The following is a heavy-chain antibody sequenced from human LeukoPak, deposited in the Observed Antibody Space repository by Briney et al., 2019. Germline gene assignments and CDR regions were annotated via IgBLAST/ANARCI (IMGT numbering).Heavy chain of an antibody. Sequence: QPGGSLRLSCAASGFSFGGYALHWVRQAPGKGLEWVASISWNSGDIVHADSVKGRFTISRDNAKNSLYPQMDSLRTEDTALYYCVKSGGYATAIRYFDLWGRGTLVTVSS. CDR3: VKSGGYATAIRYFDL. J-gene: IGHJ2*01. V-gene: IGHV3-9*01. CDR1: GFSFGGYA. CDR2: ISWNSGDI. D-gene: IGHD2-21*02.